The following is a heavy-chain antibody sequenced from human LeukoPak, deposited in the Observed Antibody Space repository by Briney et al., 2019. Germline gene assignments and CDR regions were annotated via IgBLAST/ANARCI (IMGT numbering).Heavy chain of an antibody. Sequence: PSETLSLTCTVSGVSISSSNSYWGWIRQPPGKGLEWIGSIYYSGNTYYNASLKSQVSISIDMSKNQFSLKLTSVTAADTAVYYCARQTGSGLFILPGGQGTLVTVSS. V-gene: IGHV4-39*01. CDR1: GVSISSSNSY. J-gene: IGHJ4*02. CDR2: IYYSGNT. D-gene: IGHD3-10*01. CDR3: ARQTGSGLFILP.